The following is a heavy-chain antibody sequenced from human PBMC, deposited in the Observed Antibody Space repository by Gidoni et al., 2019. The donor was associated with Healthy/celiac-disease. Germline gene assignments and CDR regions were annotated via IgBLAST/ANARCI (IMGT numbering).Heavy chain of an antibody. V-gene: IGHV4-34*01. J-gene: IGHJ4*02. CDR3: ARGRVPLRMVVVAATGYFDY. D-gene: IGHD2-15*01. CDR1: GGSFSGYY. Sequence: QVQLQQWGAGLSKPSETLSLTCAVYGGSFSGYYWSWIRQPPGKGLEWIGEINHRGSTNYNPSLKSRVTISVDTSKNQFSLKLSSVTAADTAVYYCARGRVPLRMVVVAATGYFDYWGQGTLVTVSS. CDR2: INHRGST.